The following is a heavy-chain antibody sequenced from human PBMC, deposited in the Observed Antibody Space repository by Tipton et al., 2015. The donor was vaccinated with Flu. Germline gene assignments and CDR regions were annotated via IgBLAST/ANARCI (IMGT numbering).Heavy chain of an antibody. J-gene: IGHJ4*02. Sequence: LSLTCTVSGGSISSGGYYWSWIRQHPGKGLEWIGYIYYSGSTYYNPSLKSRVTISVDTSKNQFSLKLSSVTAADTAVYYCARRHYYGSGKHNYYFDYWGQGTLVTVSS. CDR1: GGSISSGGYY. V-gene: IGHV4-31*03. CDR2: IYYSGST. CDR3: ARRHYYGSGKHNYYFDY. D-gene: IGHD3-10*01.